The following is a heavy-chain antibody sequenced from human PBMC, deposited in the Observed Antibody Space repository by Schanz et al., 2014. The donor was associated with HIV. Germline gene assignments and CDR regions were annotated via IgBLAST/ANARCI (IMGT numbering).Heavy chain of an antibody. V-gene: IGHV3-74*01. CDR1: GFSFSDYW. J-gene: IGHJ6*02. D-gene: IGHD5-18*01. CDR2: MNNDVSSR. Sequence: EVQLVESGGGLVQPGGSLTLSCAASGFSFSDYWMHWVRQVPGKGLLWVSRMNNDVSSRLYADSVKGRFTISRDNAKNTLYLQMXXXRDEDTAVYYCAKXXXXXNVHTTLVTPPVGYGMDVWGQGTTVTVSS. CDR3: AKXXXXXNVHTTLVTPPVGYGMDV.